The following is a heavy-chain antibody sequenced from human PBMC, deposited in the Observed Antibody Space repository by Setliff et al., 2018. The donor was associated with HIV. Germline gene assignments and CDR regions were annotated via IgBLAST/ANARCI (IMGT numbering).Heavy chain of an antibody. CDR3: ARGHSHGYGYSGSYGPFDI. J-gene: IGHJ3*02. CDR1: GGTFSSYA. CDR2: IIPMFGTL. D-gene: IGHD1-26*01. V-gene: IGHV1-69*05. Sequence: SVKVSCKASGGTFSSYAINWVRQAPGQGLEWMGGIIPMFGTLNFAQKFQGRVTITTDESMSTAYMELNSLRSEDTAVYYCARGHSHGYGYSGSYGPFDIWGQGTMVTVSS.